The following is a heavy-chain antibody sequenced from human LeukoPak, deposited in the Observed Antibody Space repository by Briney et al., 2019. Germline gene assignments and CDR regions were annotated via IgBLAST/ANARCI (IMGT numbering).Heavy chain of an antibody. D-gene: IGHD5-18*01. V-gene: IGHV1-2*02. CDR3: ARDSSTGGYSYGYYYYMDV. J-gene: IGHJ6*03. CDR1: GYTFTGYY. Sequence: ASVKVSCKASGYTFTGYYMHWVRQAPGQGLEWMGWINPNSGGTNYAQKSQGRVTMTRDTSISTAYMELSRLRSDDTAVYYCARDSSTGGYSYGYYYYMDVWGKGTTVTVSS. CDR2: INPNSGGT.